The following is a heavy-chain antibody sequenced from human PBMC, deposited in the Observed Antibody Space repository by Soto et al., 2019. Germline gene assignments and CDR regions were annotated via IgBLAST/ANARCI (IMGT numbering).Heavy chain of an antibody. CDR3: AKDVVVAATYYFDY. CDR1: GFTFSSYA. CDR2: ISGSGGST. Sequence: GGSLRLPCAASGFTFSSYAMSWVRQAPGKGLEWVSAISGSGGSTYYADSVKGRFTISRDNSKNTLYLQMNSLRAEDTALYYCAKDVVVAATYYFDYWGQGTLVTVSS. J-gene: IGHJ4*02. V-gene: IGHV3-23*01. D-gene: IGHD2-15*01.